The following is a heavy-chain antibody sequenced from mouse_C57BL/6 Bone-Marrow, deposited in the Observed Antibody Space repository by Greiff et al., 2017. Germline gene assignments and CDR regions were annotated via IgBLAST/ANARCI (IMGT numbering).Heavy chain of an antibody. D-gene: IGHD1-1*01. J-gene: IGHJ4*01. CDR2: ISSGGSYT. Sequence: EVHLVESGGDLVKPGGSLKLSCAASGFTFSSYGMSWVRQTPDKRLEWVATISSGGSYTYYPDRVKGRFTISRDNATNTLYLQMSSLKTEDTAMDYCARHLLPVVALAMDYWGQGTSVTVSS. CDR1: GFTFSSYG. V-gene: IGHV5-6*01. CDR3: ARHLLPVVALAMDY.